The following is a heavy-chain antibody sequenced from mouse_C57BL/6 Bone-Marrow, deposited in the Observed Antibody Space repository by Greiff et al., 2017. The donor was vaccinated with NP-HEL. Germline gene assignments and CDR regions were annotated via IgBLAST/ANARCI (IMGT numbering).Heavy chain of an antibody. Sequence: QVHVKQSGSELRSPGSSVKLSCKDFDSEVFPFAYMCWVRQKPGHGFEWIGGILPSIGRTIYGEKFEDKATLDADTLSNTAYLELNSLTSEDSAIYYCAREGYYDGYWFAYWGQGTLVTVSA. CDR2: ILPSIGRT. J-gene: IGHJ3*01. V-gene: IGHV15-2*01. CDR1: DSEVFPFAY. D-gene: IGHD2-3*01. CDR3: AREGYYDGYWFAY.